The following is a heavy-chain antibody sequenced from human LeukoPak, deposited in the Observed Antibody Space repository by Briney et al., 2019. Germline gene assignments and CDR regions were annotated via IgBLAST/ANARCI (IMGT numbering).Heavy chain of an antibody. CDR2: INPNSGDT. D-gene: IGHD3-3*02. Sequence: GASVKVSCKASGDTFTGSFMHWVRQAPGQGLEWMGWINPNSGDTNFAQRFQGRVTMTRDTSINTAYMDLSRLGSDDTAVYYCARVPSGVSITKPNTFDMWGQGTMVTVSS. J-gene: IGHJ3*02. V-gene: IGHV1-2*02. CDR3: ARVPSGVSITKPNTFDM. CDR1: GDTFTGSF.